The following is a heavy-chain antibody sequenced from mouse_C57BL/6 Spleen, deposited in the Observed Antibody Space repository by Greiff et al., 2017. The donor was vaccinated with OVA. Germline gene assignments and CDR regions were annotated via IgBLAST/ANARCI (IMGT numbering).Heavy chain of an antibody. V-gene: IGHV1-52*01. J-gene: IGHJ1*03. Sequence: QVQLQQPGAELVRPGSSVKLSCTASGYTFTSYWMHWVKQRPIQGLEWIGNIDPSDSETHYNQKFKDKATLTVDKSSSTAYMQLSSLTSEDSAVYYCGRRGDYDWDFDVWGTGTTVTVSS. CDR2: IDPSDSET. CDR3: GRRGDYDWDFDV. D-gene: IGHD2-13*01. CDR1: GYTFTSYW.